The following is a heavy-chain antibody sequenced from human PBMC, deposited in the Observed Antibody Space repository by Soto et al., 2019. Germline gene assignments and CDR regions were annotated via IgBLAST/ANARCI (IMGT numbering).Heavy chain of an antibody. CDR2: IYYSGTT. D-gene: IGHD1-26*01. Sequence: QVQLQESGPGLVKPSDTLSLTCAVSGYSISSSNWWGWIRQPPGKGLEWIGYIYYSGTTYYNPSLKGRVTMSVDPSRNQSSLKLTSVTAVDTAVYYCARREIQGPIDYWGQGTLVTVSS. CDR1: GYSISSSNW. J-gene: IGHJ4*02. CDR3: ARREIQGPIDY. V-gene: IGHV4-28*01.